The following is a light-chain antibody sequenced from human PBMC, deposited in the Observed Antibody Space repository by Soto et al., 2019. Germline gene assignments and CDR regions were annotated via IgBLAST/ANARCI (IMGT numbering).Light chain of an antibody. CDR2: EGT. J-gene: IGLJ2*01. V-gene: IGLV2-23*01. CDR1: SSDVGSYNL. Sequence: QSALTQPASVSGSPGQSITISCTGTSSDVGSYNLVSWYQQHPGKAPKLMIYEGTKRPSGVSNRFSGSKSGNTASLTVSGLQAEDEGDYYCCSYAGFSTAIFGGGTKVTVL. CDR3: CSYAGFSTAI.